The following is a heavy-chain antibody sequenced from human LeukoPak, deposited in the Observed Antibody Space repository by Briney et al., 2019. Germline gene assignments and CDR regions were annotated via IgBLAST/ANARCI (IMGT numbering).Heavy chain of an antibody. V-gene: IGHV3-21*01. J-gene: IGHJ4*02. D-gene: IGHD6-6*01. Sequence: GGSLRLSCAASGFTFSSYSMSWVRQAPGKGLEWVSSISSSSSYIYYADSVKGRFTIPRDNAKNSLHLQMNSLRAEDTAVYYCARDKQLVQGGGVYWGQGTLVTVSS. CDR3: ARDKQLVQGGGVY. CDR1: GFTFSSYS. CDR2: ISSSSSYI.